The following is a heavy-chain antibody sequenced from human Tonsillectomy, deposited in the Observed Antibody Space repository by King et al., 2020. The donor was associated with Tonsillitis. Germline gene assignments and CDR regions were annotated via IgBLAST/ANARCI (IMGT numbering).Heavy chain of an antibody. CDR2: ISDDGRNI. J-gene: IGHJ4*02. D-gene: IGHD3-16*01. V-gene: IGHV3-30*04. CDR1: GHTFSRSA. Sequence: VQLVESGGGVVQPGRSLRLSCVASGHTFSRSALHWFRQAPGKGLEWLAVISDDGRNIYYADSVKGRFTISRDNSKNTLYLHMNSLRLDETAVYFYAKDRGLEGRRPGIDYWGQGNLVTVSS. CDR3: AKDRGLEGRRPGIDY.